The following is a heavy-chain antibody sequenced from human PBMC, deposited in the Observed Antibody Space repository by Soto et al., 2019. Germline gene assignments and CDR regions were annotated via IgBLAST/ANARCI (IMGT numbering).Heavy chain of an antibody. CDR1: GGSISSGGYY. Sequence: SETLSLTCTVSGGSISSGGYYWSWIRQHPGKGLERIGYIYYSGSTYYNPSLKSRVTISVDTSKNQFSLKLSSVTAADTAVYYCARGISSSSPHFDYWGQGTLVTVSS. CDR2: IYYSGST. CDR3: ARGISSSSPHFDY. D-gene: IGHD6-6*01. V-gene: IGHV4-31*03. J-gene: IGHJ4*02.